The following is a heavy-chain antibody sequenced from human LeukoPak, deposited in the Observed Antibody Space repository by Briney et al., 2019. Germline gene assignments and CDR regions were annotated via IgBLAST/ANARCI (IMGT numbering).Heavy chain of an antibody. CDR2: INHRGIT. D-gene: IGHD5-18*01. Sequence: ASETLSLTCVVYGGSFSGYYWSWIRQSPGKGLEWIGEINHRGITNYNPSLKRRVTISLDTSKNQFSLKLSSVTAADTAVYYCARHLRGCSYGYLGYWGQGTLVTVSS. V-gene: IGHV4-34*01. J-gene: IGHJ4*02. CDR3: ARHLRGCSYGYLGY. CDR1: GGSFSGYY.